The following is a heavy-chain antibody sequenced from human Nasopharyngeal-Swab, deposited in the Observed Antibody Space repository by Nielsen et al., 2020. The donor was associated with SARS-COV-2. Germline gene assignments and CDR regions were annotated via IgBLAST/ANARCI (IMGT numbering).Heavy chain of an antibody. CDR2: IYYSGST. CDR3: ARWKGIAAAWDY. V-gene: IGHV4-39*01. J-gene: IGHJ4*02. D-gene: IGHD6-13*01. Sequence: WIRQPPGKGLEWIGSIYYSGSTYYNPSLKSRVTISVDTSKNQFSLKLSSVTAADTAVYYCARWKGIAAAWDYWGQGTLVTVS.